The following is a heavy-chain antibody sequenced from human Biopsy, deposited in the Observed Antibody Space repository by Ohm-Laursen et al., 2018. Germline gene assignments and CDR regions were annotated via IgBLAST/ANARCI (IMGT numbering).Heavy chain of an antibody. Sequence: GSSVKVSCKAPGYTFTGYHVHWVRQAPGQGLEWMGWINAKTGDTNYAQKFQGRVTMTRDTSISTAYVDLSSLRSDDTAVYYCTRGGYYYDSLAYYYWFDPWGQGTLVTVSS. CDR3: TRGGYYYDSLAYYYWFDP. V-gene: IGHV1-2*02. J-gene: IGHJ5*02. CDR2: INAKTGDT. CDR1: GYTFTGYH. D-gene: IGHD3-22*01.